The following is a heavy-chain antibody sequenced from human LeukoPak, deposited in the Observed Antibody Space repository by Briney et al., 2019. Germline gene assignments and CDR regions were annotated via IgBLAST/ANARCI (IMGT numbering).Heavy chain of an antibody. CDR2: IHPASGGT. D-gene: IGHD3-3*01. V-gene: IGHV1-2*02. CDR3: ARGDPDISFGVAGEAFDI. CDR1: GYTFISYY. J-gene: IGHJ3*02. Sequence: ASVKVSCKASGYTFISYYMHWVRQAPGQGLEWMGWIHPASGGTNYAQKFQGRVTMTRDTSISTAYMELNRLRSDDTAVYYCARGDPDISFGVAGEAFDIWGQGTMVTVSS.